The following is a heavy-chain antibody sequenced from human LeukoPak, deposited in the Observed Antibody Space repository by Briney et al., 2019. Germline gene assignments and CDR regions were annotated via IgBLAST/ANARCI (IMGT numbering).Heavy chain of an antibody. CDR1: GFTFTTYW. Sequence: GGSLRLSCAASGFTFTTYWMSWVRQAPGKGLEWVAFIRYDGSNKYYADSVKGRFTISRDNSKNTLYLQMNSLRAEDTAVYYCAKPHGASPSTGYSLDYWGQGTLVTVSS. V-gene: IGHV3-30*02. CDR2: IRYDGSNK. D-gene: IGHD3-9*01. J-gene: IGHJ4*02. CDR3: AKPHGASPSTGYSLDY.